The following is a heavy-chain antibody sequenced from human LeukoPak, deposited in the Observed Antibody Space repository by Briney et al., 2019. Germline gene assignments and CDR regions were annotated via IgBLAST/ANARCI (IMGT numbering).Heavy chain of an antibody. CDR3: ARDQRYDSSAENRYYYYYYMDV. CDR2: ISSTGSYI. V-gene: IGHV3-11*04. J-gene: IGHJ6*03. D-gene: IGHD3-22*01. CDR1: GFTFSEYY. Sequence: GGSLRLSCAASGFTFSEYYMSWIRQAPGKGLEWVSYISSTGSYIYYADSLKGRFTISRDNAKNSLYLQMNSLRAEDTAVYYCARDQRYDSSAENRYYYYYYMDVWVKGTTTTVSS.